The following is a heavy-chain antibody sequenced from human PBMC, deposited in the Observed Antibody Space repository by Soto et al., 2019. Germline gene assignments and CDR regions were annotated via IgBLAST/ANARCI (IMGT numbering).Heavy chain of an antibody. V-gene: IGHV1-18*01. CDR1: GYTFTSYG. CDR3: VRDHKGYYGPYYYGMDV. J-gene: IGHJ6*02. D-gene: IGHD3-10*01. Sequence: QVQLVQSGAEVKKPGASVKVSCKASGYTFTSYGISWVRQAPGQGLEWMGWISAYNGNTNYAQKLQGRVTMTPDTSXSXXYMELRSLRSDDTAVYYCVRDHKGYYGPYYYGMDVWGQGTTVTVSS. CDR2: ISAYNGNT.